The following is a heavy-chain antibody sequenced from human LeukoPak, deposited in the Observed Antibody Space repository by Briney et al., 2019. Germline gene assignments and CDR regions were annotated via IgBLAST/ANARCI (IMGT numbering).Heavy chain of an antibody. V-gene: IGHV1-3*01. CDR3: SSSWSEGMDY. CDR1: GYTSTSYA. J-gene: IGHJ4*02. Sequence: GASVKVSCKASGYTSTSYAMHWVRQAPGQRLQWMGWINAGNGNTKYSQKFQGRVTITRDTSTSTAYMELSSLRSEDTAVYYCSSSWSEGMDYWGQGTLVTVSS. CDR2: INAGNGNT. D-gene: IGHD6-13*01.